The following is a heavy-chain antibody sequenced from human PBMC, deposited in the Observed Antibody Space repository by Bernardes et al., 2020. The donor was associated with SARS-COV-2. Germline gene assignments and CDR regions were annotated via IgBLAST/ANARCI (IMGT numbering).Heavy chain of an antibody. CDR3: ARLFPGAVLLWFGEFGRGAFGI. J-gene: IGHJ3*02. V-gene: IGHV4-39*01. CDR1: GGSISSSSYY. CDR2: IYYSGST. Sequence: SETLSLTCTVSGGSISSSSYYWGWIRQPPGKGLEWIGSIYYSGSTYYNPSLKSRVTISVDTSKNQFSLKLSSVTAADTAVYYCARLFPGAVLLWFGEFGRGAFGIWGQGTMVTVSS. D-gene: IGHD3-10*01.